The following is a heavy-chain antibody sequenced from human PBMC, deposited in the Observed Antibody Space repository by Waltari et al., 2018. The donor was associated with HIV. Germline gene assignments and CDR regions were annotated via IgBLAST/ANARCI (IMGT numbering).Heavy chain of an antibody. J-gene: IGHJ2*01. D-gene: IGHD2-2*01. V-gene: IGHV4-4*07. CDR1: GGAIRSYY. Sequence: QVQLQESGPGLVKPSETLSLTCTVSGGAIRSYYWSWIRQPAGKGLEWIGRTYTSGSTNYNPSLKSRVTMSVDTSKNQFSLKLSSVTAADTAVYYCARDKIVVVPVAYWYFDLWGRGTLVTVSS. CDR3: ARDKIVVVPVAYWYFDL. CDR2: TYTSGST.